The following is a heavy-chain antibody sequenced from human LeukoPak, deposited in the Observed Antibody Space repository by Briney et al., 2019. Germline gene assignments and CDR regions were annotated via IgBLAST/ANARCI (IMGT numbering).Heavy chain of an antibody. CDR1: GFTFSSYA. D-gene: IGHD2-2*01. CDR3: AREGLRDIVVVPAVHFDY. V-gene: IGHV3-23*01. CDR2: ISSSGGTT. Sequence: GGSLRLSCAASGFTFSSYAMSWVRQAPGKGLEWVSTISSSGGTTYYADSVKGRFTISRDNSKNTLYLQMNSLRAEDTAVYYCAREGLRDIVVVPAVHFDYWGQGTLVTVSS. J-gene: IGHJ4*02.